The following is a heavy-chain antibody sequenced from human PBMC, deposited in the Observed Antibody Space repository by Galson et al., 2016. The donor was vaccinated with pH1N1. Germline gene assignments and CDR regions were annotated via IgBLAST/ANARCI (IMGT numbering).Heavy chain of an antibody. J-gene: IGHJ3*02. CDR2: VNPGGSTI. CDR3: ARKYDFGDYRGNAFDI. CDR1: GYRFTSYW. D-gene: IGHD4-17*01. V-gene: IGHV5-51*03. Sequence: QSGAEVKKPGESLKISCKASGYRFTSYWIAWVRQVPGKGLEWVGVVNPGGSTIRYGPPFQGQVTISSDKSINTAYLQWISLKASDTATYYCARKYDFGDYRGNAFDIWGQGTMVIVSS.